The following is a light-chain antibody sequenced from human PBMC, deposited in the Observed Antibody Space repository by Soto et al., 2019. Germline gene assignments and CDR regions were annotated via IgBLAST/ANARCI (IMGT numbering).Light chain of an antibody. CDR3: QQRSNWPIT. V-gene: IGKV3D-20*02. J-gene: IGKJ5*01. Sequence: IVLTQSPGTLSFSPALRATLSVSDGRSVSSSYLAWYQQKPGQAPRPLIYGASSRATGIPARFSGSGSGTDFTLTISSLEPEDFAVYYCQQRSNWPITFGQGTRLEIK. CDR2: GAS. CDR1: RSVSSSY.